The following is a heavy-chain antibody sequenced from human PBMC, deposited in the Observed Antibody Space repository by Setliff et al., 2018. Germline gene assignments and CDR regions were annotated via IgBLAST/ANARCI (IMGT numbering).Heavy chain of an antibody. CDR2: ISSSSYI. V-gene: IGHV3-11*06. J-gene: IGHJ4*02. Sequence: GGSLRLSCAASGFTFSDYYMSWIRQAPGKGLEWVSSISSSSYIYYADSVKGRFTISRDNAKNSLYLQMNSLRAEDTAVYYCARDPMVYYDSSGPSNYYFDYWGQGTLVTVSS. CDR1: GFTFSDYY. D-gene: IGHD3-22*01. CDR3: ARDPMVYYDSSGPSNYYFDY.